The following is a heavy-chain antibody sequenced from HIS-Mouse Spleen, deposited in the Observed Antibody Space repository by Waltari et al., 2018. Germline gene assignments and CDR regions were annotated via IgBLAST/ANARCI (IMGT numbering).Heavy chain of an antibody. Sequence: QVQLQQWGAGLLKPSETLSLTCAVYGGSFSGYYWSWIRQPPGKGLEWIGEINHSGSTNYNPSLKSRVTISVDTSKNQFSLKLSSVTAAYTAVYYCARAGSTSARNWFDPWGQGTLVTVSS. CDR1: GGSFSGYY. CDR2: INHSGST. CDR3: ARAGSTSARNWFDP. J-gene: IGHJ5*02. D-gene: IGHD2-2*01. V-gene: IGHV4-34*01.